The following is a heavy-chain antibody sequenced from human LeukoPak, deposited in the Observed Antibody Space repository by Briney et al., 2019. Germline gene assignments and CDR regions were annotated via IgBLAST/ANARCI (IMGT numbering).Heavy chain of an antibody. V-gene: IGHV3-9*01. CDR2: ISWNSGSI. CDR1: GFTFDDYA. CDR3: AKDIRNYYYYGMDV. J-gene: IGHJ6*02. Sequence: SLRLSCAASGFTFDDYAMHWVRQAPGKGLEWVSGISWNSGSIGYADSVKGRFTISRDNAKSSLYLQMNSLRAEDTALYYCAKDIRNYYYYGMDVWGQGTTVTVSS.